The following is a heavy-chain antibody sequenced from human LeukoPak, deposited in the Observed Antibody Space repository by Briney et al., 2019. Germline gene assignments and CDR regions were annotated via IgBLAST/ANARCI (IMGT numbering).Heavy chain of an antibody. D-gene: IGHD2-21*02. Sequence: GESLKISCKGSGYSFTSYWIGWVRQMPGKGLELMGIIYPGDSDTRYSPSLQGQVTISADKSISTAYLQWSSLKASDTAMYYCARRGREECGGDCRNSYYFDYWGQGTMVTVSS. CDR3: ARRGREECGGDCRNSYYFDY. CDR1: GYSFTSYW. J-gene: IGHJ4*02. V-gene: IGHV5-51*01. CDR2: IYPGDSDT.